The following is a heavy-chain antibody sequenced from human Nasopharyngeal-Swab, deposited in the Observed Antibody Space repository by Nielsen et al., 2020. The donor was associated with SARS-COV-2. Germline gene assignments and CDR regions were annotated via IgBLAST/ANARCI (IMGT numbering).Heavy chain of an antibody. V-gene: IGHV3-21*04. Sequence: GESLKISCAASGFTFSSYSMNWVRQAPGKGLEWVSSISSSSSYIYYADSVKGRFTISRDNAKNSLYLQMNSLRAEDTAVYYCATPEVGFGGPDYWGQGTLVTVSS. D-gene: IGHD3-10*01. CDR2: ISSSSSYI. J-gene: IGHJ4*02. CDR3: ATPEVGFGGPDY. CDR1: GFTFSSYS.